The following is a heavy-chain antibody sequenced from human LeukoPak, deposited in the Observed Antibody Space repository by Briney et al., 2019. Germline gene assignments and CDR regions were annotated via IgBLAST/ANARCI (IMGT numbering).Heavy chain of an antibody. D-gene: IGHD1-26*01. CDR1: GFTVSSNC. Sequence: PGGSLRLSCAASGFTVSSNCMSWVRQAPGKGLEWVSVIYSGGSTYYADSVKGRFTISRDNSKNTLYLQMNSLRAEDTAVYYCARDPQYSGSAFDYWGQGTLVTVSS. V-gene: IGHV3-66*01. CDR3: ARDPQYSGSAFDY. CDR2: IYSGGST. J-gene: IGHJ4*02.